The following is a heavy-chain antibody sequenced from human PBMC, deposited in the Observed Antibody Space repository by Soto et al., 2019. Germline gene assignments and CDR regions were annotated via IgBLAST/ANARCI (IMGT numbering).Heavy chain of an antibody. V-gene: IGHV4-39*01. D-gene: IGHD3-22*01. CDR1: GGSISSSSYY. CDR3: ANDYDSSGYFEDY. CDR2: IYYSGST. Sequence: QLQLQESGPGLVKPSETLSLTCTVSGGSISSSSYYWGWIRQPPGKGLEWIGSIYYSGSTYYNPPLKSRVTISVDTSKNQFSLKLSSVTAADTAVYYCANDYDSSGYFEDYWGQGTLVTVSS. J-gene: IGHJ4*02.